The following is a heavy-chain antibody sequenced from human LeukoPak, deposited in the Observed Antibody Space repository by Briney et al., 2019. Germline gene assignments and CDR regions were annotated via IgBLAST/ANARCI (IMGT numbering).Heavy chain of an antibody. CDR3: ARWWELHDAFDI. J-gene: IGHJ3*02. CDR1: GFTFSSYS. V-gene: IGHV3-21*01. D-gene: IGHD2-15*01. Sequence: PGGSLRLSCAASGFTFSSYSMNWVRQAPGKGLEWVSSISSSSSYIYYADSVKGRFTISRDNAKNSLYLQMNSLRAEDTAVYYCARWWELHDAFDIWGQGTMVTVSS. CDR2: ISSSSSYI.